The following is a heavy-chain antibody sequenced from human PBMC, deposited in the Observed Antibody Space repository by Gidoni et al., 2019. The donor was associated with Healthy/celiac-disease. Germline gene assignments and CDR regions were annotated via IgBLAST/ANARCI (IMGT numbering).Heavy chain of an antibody. CDR2: IFHSGST. D-gene: IGHD5-12*01. CDR1: GYSISSGYS. J-gene: IGHJ4*02. V-gene: IGHV4-38-2*01. CDR3: ARTSPEWLGYFDY. Sequence: QVQLQESGPGLVKPSETLSLTCAVSGYSISSGYSWGWIRQPPGKGLEWIGSIFHSGSTYHNPSLKSRVTISVDTSKNQFSLKLSSVTAADTAVYYCARTSPEWLGYFDYWGQGTLVTVSS.